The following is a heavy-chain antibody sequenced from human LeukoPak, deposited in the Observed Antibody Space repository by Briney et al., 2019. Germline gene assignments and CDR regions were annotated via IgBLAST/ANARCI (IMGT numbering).Heavy chain of an antibody. CDR2: ISWNSGSI. Sequence: GRSLRLSCAASGFTFDDYAMHWVRQAPGKGLEWVSGISWNSGSIGYADSVKGRFTISRDNAKNSLYLQMNSLRAEDMALYYCAKAVHYYESSGYLYFDYWGQGTLVTVSS. CDR3: AKAVHYYESSGYLYFDY. J-gene: IGHJ4*02. CDR1: GFTFDDYA. V-gene: IGHV3-9*03. D-gene: IGHD3-22*01.